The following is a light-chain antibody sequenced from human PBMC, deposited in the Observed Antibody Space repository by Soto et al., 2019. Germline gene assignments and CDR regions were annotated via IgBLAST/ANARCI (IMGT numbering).Light chain of an antibody. J-gene: IGKJ3*01. V-gene: IGKV3-20*01. CDR3: HHYGVSPIYT. Sequence: DIVLTQSPGTLSLSPGATATLSCRASQSVSNNYLAWFQQKPGQAPRLLIYGASSSATGIPDRFSGSGSGTDFTLSISRLEHEDFAVYYCHHYGVSPIYTFGRGTKVDFK. CDR2: GAS. CDR1: QSVSNNY.